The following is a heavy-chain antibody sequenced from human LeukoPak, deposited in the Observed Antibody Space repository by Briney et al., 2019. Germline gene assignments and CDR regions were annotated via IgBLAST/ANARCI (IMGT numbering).Heavy chain of an antibody. CDR1: GFTFSSYA. CDR3: ARQDYYDSSGYYVD. CDR2: INHSGST. Sequence: GSLRLSCAASGFTFSSYAMTWVRQAPGKGLEWIGEINHSGSTNYNPSLKSRVTISVDTSKNQFSLKLSSVTAADTAVYYCARQDYYDSSGYYVDWGQGTLVTVSS. D-gene: IGHD3-22*01. V-gene: IGHV4-34*01. J-gene: IGHJ4*02.